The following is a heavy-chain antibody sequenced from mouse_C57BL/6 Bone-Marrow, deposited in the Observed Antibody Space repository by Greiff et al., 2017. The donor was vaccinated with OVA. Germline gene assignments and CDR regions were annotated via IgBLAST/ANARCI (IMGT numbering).Heavy chain of an antibody. CDR3: TRGYSNYYAMDY. V-gene: IGHV1-15*01. CDR2: IDPETGGT. D-gene: IGHD2-5*01. J-gene: IGHJ4*01. CDR1: GYTFTDYE. Sequence: VQLQQSGAELVRPGASVTLSCKASGYTFTDYEMHWVKQTPVHGLEWIGAIDPETGGTASNQQFKGKAILTADKSSSTAYMELRSLTSEDSAVYYGTRGYSNYYAMDYWGQGTSVTVSS.